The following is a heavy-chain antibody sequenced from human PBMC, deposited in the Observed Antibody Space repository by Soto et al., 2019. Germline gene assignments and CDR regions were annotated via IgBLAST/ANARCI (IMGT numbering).Heavy chain of an antibody. J-gene: IGHJ4*02. D-gene: IGHD6-19*01. CDR1: GFTFSSYA. CDR2: ISRGGGST. Sequence: EVQLLESGGGLVQPGGSLRLSCAASGFTFSSYAMSWVRQAPGKGLEWVSAISRGGGSTYYADTVKGRLTISRDNSMNTLYLEMSSLRAEVTAVYYCAKDLYSSGWYYFDYWGQGTLVTVSS. CDR3: AKDLYSSGWYYFDY. V-gene: IGHV3-23*01.